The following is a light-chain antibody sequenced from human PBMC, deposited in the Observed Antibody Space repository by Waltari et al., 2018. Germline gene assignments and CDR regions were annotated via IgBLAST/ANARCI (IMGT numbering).Light chain of an antibody. V-gene: IGLV3-21*02. CDR1: GSTS. CDR3: QVWDSSSDHWV. J-gene: IGLJ3*02. CDR2: EDS. Sequence: SPVLPQSPSVSVAPGETATLTCGGTGSTSLHWHQQRPAQAPVLVVPEDSHRPPGIPERFSGSNSGNTATLTISRVEAGDEADYYCQVWDSSSDHWVFGGGTTLTVL.